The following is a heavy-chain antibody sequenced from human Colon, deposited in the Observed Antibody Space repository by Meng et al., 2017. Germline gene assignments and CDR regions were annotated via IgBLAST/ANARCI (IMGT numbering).Heavy chain of an antibody. CDR3: ARNYVLPAVIGYFDL. CDR1: GGSISRGTYY. Sequence: QVQLQESGPGLVKPSDTLSLTCTVSGGSISRGTYYWSWIRQPAGKGLEWIGRIYSSGNTNYNPSLKSRVTMSVDTSKNQFSLKLSSVTAADTAVYYCARNYVLPAVIGYFDLWGRGTLVTVSS. D-gene: IGHD2-2*01. J-gene: IGHJ2*01. V-gene: IGHV4-61*02. CDR2: IYSSGNT.